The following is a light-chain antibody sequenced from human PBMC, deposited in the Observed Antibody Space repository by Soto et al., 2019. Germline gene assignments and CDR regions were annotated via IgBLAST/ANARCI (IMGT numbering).Light chain of an antibody. V-gene: IGKV3-20*01. CDR1: LSGSSSY. CDR2: GAS. Sequence: ELVWTQSPGILPLSPRERATLSCRVSLSGSSSYLAWYQRKPGQAPRLLIYGASSRATGIPSRFSGSASGTDFTISISRREPEDVAVYYCQEYGSSPVTLGQGTKVEIK. J-gene: IGKJ1*01. CDR3: QEYGSSPVT.